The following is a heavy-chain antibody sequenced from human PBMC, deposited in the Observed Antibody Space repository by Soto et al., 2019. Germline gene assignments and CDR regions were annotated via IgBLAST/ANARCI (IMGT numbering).Heavy chain of an antibody. J-gene: IGHJ3*02. D-gene: IGHD6-13*01. CDR2: ISSSSSNI. Sequence: SLRLSCAASGFTFSSYTMNWVRQAPGERLEWLSSISSSSSNIYYADSVKGRFSISRDNAKNSLYLQMNSLRAEDTAVYYCAELHASSINIWGQGTMVTVSS. CDR3: AELHASSINI. V-gene: IGHV3-21*01. CDR1: GFTFSSYT.